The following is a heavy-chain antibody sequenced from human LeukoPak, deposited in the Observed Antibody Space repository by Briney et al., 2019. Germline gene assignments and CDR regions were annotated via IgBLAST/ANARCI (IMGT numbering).Heavy chain of an antibody. Sequence: KPGESLKISCQGSGYTFTNYWIGWVRQMPGKGLEWMGIIYPGDSDTRYSPSFQGQVTISADKSINTAYLQWSSLKASDTAIYYCARRGGAHAWFDPWGQGTLVTVSS. CDR1: GYTFTNYW. CDR3: ARRGGAHAWFDP. J-gene: IGHJ5*02. V-gene: IGHV5-51*01. CDR2: IYPGDSDT. D-gene: IGHD4-17*01.